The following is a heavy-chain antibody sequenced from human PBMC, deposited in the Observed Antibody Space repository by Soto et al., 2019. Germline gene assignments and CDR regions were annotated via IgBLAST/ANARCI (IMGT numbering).Heavy chain of an antibody. CDR2: IYPGDSDI. CDR1: GYSFTSYW. Sequence: GESLKISCQGSGYSFTSYWIGWVRQMPGKDLEWMGIIYPGDSDIRYSPSFQGQVTISADKSISTAYLQWSSLKASDTAMYYCARWSGQWLAKFDYWGQGTLVTVSS. J-gene: IGHJ4*02. CDR3: ARWSGQWLAKFDY. V-gene: IGHV5-51*01. D-gene: IGHD6-19*01.